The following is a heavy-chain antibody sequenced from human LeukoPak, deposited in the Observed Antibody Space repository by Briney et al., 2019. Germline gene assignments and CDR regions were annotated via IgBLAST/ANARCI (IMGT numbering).Heavy chain of an antibody. CDR3: ARAGYSYGGPYDY. CDR2: IYYTGTT. V-gene: IGHV4-59*01. D-gene: IGHD5-18*01. J-gene: IGHJ4*02. CDR1: GGSISSYY. Sequence: SETLSLTCTVSGGSISSYYWTWIRQPPGKGLEWIGSIYYTGTTNCSPSLKSRVTLSVDTSKNQFSLRLNSVTAADTAVYSCARAGYSYGGPYDYWGQGTPVTVSS.